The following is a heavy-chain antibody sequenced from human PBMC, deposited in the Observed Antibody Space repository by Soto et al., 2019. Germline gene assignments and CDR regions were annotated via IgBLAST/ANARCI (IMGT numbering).Heavy chain of an antibody. CDR3: ARAPGYSSGWYGGNDAFDI. V-gene: IGHV3-48*01. CDR1: GFTFSSFS. J-gene: IGHJ3*02. Sequence: GGPLRLSCAASGFTFSSFSVNWVRQAQGKGLEWVSYISSSSSTIYYADSVKGRFTISRDNAKNSLYLQMNSLRAEDTAVYYCARAPGYSSGWYGGNDAFDIWGQGTMVTVSS. D-gene: IGHD6-19*01. CDR2: ISSSSSTI.